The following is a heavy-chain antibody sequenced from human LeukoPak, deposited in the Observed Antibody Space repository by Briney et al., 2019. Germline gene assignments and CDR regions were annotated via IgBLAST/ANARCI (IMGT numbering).Heavy chain of an antibody. J-gene: IGHJ3*02. CDR2: IYSKGRT. CDR1: GGSLGGYY. Sequence: SETLSLACTVSGGSLGGYYWYWIRQPAGKGLEWIGRIYSKGRTNYAPSLKSRVTMSIDTSKKHLSLKPTSVTAADTAVYYCARLNGDGFDIWGQGTKVTVSS. D-gene: IGHD2-8*01. CDR3: ARLNGDGFDI. V-gene: IGHV4-4*07.